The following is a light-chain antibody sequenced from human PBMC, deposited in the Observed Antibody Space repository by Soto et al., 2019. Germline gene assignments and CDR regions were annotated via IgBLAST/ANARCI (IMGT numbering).Light chain of an antibody. CDR3: SSYSGTNNYV. CDR1: SSDVGGYNF. CDR2: EVT. V-gene: IGLV2-8*01. J-gene: IGLJ1*01. Sequence: VLTQPPSASGSPGQSVTISCTGTSSDVGGYNFVSWYQQHPGKAPKLMICEVTKRPSGVPDRFSGSKSGNTASLTVSGLQAEDEADYYCSSYSGTNNYVFGTGTKVTVL.